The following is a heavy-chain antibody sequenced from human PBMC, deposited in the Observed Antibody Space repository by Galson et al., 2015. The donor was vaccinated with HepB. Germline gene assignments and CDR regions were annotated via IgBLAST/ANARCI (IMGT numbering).Heavy chain of an antibody. D-gene: IGHD3-22*01. CDR1: EFTISTYW. CDR2: INSDASST. V-gene: IGHV3-74*01. Sequence: SLRLSCAASEFTISTYWMHWVRQAQGKGLVWVSRINSDASSTDYADSVRGRFTISRDNAKNTLYLQMNSLRAEDTAVYYCARDRNLYYYNSGGFLSWGRGTLVTVSS. J-gene: IGHJ4*02. CDR3: ARDRNLYYYNSGGFLS.